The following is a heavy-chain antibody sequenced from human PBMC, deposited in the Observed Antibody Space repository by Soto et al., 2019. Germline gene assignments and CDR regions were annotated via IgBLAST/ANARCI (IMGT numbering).Heavy chain of an antibody. CDR3: AREGHAYCTSTNCHHPSDK. Sequence: EVQLVESGGGSVQPGGSLRLSCSASGFTFNDYWMHWVRQVPGKGLVWVSRINGDGSSTTYAGSVEGRFTISRDNAKNTLYLQMNSLRAEDTAVYYCAREGHAYCTSTNCHHPSDKWGQGTLVTVS. CDR2: INGDGSST. D-gene: IGHD2-2*01. V-gene: IGHV3-74*01. J-gene: IGHJ4*02. CDR1: GFTFNDYW.